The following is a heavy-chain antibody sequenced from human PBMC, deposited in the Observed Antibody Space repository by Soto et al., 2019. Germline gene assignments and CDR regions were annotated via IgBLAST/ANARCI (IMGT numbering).Heavy chain of an antibody. Sequence: SVKVSCKASGFTFTSSAVQWVRQARGQRLEWIGWIVVGSGNTNYAQKFQERVTITRDMSTSTAYMELSSLRSEDTAVYYCAADVGAAASPYNYYYYGMDVWGQGTTVTVSS. CDR2: IVVGSGNT. CDR3: AADVGAAASPYNYYYYGMDV. V-gene: IGHV1-58*01. D-gene: IGHD6-13*01. CDR1: GFTFTSSA. J-gene: IGHJ6*02.